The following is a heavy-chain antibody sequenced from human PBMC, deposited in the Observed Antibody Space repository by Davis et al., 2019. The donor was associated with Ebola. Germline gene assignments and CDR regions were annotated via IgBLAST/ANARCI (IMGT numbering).Heavy chain of an antibody. CDR3: VRVPYCGADCYSTNAFDI. V-gene: IGHV3-74*03. Sequence: GESLKISCFASGFAFSTYWMHWVRQGPGKGLEWVSRINNDGSSATYADSVKGRFTVSRDNIKETLYLQMNSLRVDDTAVYYCVRVPYCGADCYSTNAFDIWGQGTMVTVSS. D-gene: IGHD2-21*01. CDR2: INNDGSSA. J-gene: IGHJ3*02. CDR1: GFAFSTYW.